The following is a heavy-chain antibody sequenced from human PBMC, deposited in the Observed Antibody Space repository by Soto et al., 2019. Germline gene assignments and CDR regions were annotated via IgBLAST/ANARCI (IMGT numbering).Heavy chain of an antibody. Sequence: SVKVSCKASGDTFSSYAISWVRQAPGQGLEWMGGIIPIFGTANYAQKFQGRVTITADESTSTAYMELSSLRSEDTAVYYCARDLWDIVVVPAGSWFDPWGQGTLVTV. V-gene: IGHV1-69*13. CDR2: IIPIFGTA. CDR3: ARDLWDIVVVPAGSWFDP. J-gene: IGHJ5*02. D-gene: IGHD2-2*01. CDR1: GDTFSSYA.